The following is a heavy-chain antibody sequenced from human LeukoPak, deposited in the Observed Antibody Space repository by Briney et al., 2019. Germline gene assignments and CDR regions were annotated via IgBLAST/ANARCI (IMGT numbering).Heavy chain of an antibody. CDR3: ARGEVAAAGTANWFDP. CDR2: IYHGGST. CDR1: AYSISSGYY. Sequence: PSETLSLTCAVSAYSISSGYYWGWIRQPPGKGLEWIGSIYHGGSTYYNPSLKSRVTISVDTSKNQFSLKLSSVTAADTAVYYCARGEVAAAGTANWFDPWGQGTLVTVSS. J-gene: IGHJ5*02. D-gene: IGHD6-13*01. V-gene: IGHV4-38-2*01.